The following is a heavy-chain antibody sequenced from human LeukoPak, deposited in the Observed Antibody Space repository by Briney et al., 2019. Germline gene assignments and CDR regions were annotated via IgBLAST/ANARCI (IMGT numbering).Heavy chain of an antibody. D-gene: IGHD3-3*02. CDR3: ARDRSIEDAFDI. CDR1: GFTFSSSW. J-gene: IGHJ3*02. CDR2: INSDGSST. Sequence: PGGSLRLSCAAPGFTFSSSWMHWVRQAPGKGLVWVSRINSDGSSTTYADSVKGRFAISRDNAKNTLFLQMNSLSPEDTAVYYCARDRSIEDAFDIWGQGTMVTVSS. V-gene: IGHV3-74*03.